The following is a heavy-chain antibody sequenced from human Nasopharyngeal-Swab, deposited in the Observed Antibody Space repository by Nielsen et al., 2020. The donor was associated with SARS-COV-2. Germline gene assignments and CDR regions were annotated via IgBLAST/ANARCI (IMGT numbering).Heavy chain of an antibody. CDR1: GGSISSGGYY. J-gene: IGHJ3*02. Sequence: LRLSCTVSGGSISSGGYYWIRIRQHPGKGLEWIGFIYYSGSTYYNPSLKSRVTISVDTSKNQFSLKLSSVTAADTAVYYCARARITMIVVVDAFDIWGQGTMVTVSS. CDR3: ARARITMIVVVDAFDI. V-gene: IGHV4-31*03. D-gene: IGHD3-22*01. CDR2: IYYSGST.